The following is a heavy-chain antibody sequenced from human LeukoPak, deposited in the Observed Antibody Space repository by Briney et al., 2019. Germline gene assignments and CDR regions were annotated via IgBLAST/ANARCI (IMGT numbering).Heavy chain of an antibody. J-gene: IGHJ5*02. CDR3: ARGAMYYYDRPRWFDP. CDR1: GGTFSNYY. Sequence: SETLSLTCAVYGGTFSNYYWTWIRQPPGKGLEWIGEINHSRGTNFNPPIKSGVTISVDTSNNHFSLKLSSVTDADPAVYYCARGAMYYYDRPRWFDPWGQGTLVTVSS. D-gene: IGHD3-22*01. V-gene: IGHV4-34*01. CDR2: INHSRGT.